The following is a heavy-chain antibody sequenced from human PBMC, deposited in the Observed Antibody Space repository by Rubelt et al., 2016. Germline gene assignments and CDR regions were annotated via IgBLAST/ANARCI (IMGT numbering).Heavy chain of an antibody. Sequence: GFTFSSYGMHWVRQAPGKGLEWVAVISYDGSNKYYADSVKGRFTISRDNSKNTLYLQMNSLRAEDTAVYYCAKDAQLWSSYFDYWGQGTLVTVSS. D-gene: IGHD5-18*01. J-gene: IGHJ4*02. CDR2: ISYDGSNK. CDR1: GFTFSSYG. V-gene: IGHV3-30*18. CDR3: AKDAQLWSSYFDY.